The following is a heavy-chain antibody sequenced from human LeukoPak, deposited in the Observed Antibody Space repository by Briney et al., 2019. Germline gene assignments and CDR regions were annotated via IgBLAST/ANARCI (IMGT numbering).Heavy chain of an antibody. CDR2: INHSGST. D-gene: IGHD5-18*01. CDR3: ARGRTGYSYGYLRYYFDY. V-gene: IGHV4-34*01. J-gene: IGHJ4*02. Sequence: SETLSLTCAVYGGSFSGYYWSWIRQPPGKGLGWIVEINHSGSTNYNPSLKSRVTISVDTSKNQFSLKLSSVTAADTAVYYCARGRTGYSYGYLRYYFDYWGQGTLVTVSS. CDR1: GGSFSGYY.